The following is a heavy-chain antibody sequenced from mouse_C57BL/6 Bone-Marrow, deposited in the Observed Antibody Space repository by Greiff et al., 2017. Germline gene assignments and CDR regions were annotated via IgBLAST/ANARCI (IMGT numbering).Heavy chain of an antibody. D-gene: IGHD2-5*01. V-gene: IGHV1-55*01. CDR3: ARSCYSNYPWFAY. Sequence: QVQLQQSGAELVKPGASVKMSCKASGYTFTSYWITWVKQRPGQGLEWIGDIYPGSGSTNYNGKFKSKATLTVDTSSSTAYMQLSILTSEDSAVYDCARSCYSNYPWFAYWGQGTLVTVSA. J-gene: IGHJ3*01. CDR2: IYPGSGST. CDR1: GYTFTSYW.